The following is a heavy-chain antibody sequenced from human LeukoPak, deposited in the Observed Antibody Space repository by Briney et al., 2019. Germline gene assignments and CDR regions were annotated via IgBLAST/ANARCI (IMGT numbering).Heavy chain of an antibody. J-gene: IGHJ3*02. V-gene: IGHV4-59*06. CDR2: IYYSGST. CDR1: GFTFSSYW. D-gene: IGHD4/OR15-4a*01. CDR3: WLTNPDAFDI. Sequence: PGGSLRLSCAASGFTFSSYWMSWVRQAPGKGLEWIGYIYYSGSTYYNPSLKSRVTISVDTSKNQFSLKLSSVTAADTAVYYCWLTNPDAFDIWGQGTMVTVSS.